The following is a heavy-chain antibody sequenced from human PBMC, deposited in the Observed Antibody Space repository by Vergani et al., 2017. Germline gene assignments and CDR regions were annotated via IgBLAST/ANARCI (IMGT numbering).Heavy chain of an antibody. V-gene: IGHV1-69*17. J-gene: IGHJ4*02. D-gene: IGHD2-15*01. Sequence: QVQLVQSGAEVKKPGSSVKVSCKASGGTFSSYAISWVRQAPGQGLEWMGGIIPIFGIANYAQKFQGRVTITADKSTSTAYMELSSLKSEDTAVYYCAHTRGVAAPYYFDYWGQGTLVTVSS. CDR3: AHTRGVAAPYYFDY. CDR2: IIPIFGIA. CDR1: GGTFSSYA.